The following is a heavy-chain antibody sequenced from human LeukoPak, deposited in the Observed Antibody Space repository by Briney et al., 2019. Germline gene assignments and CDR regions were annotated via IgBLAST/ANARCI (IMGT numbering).Heavy chain of an antibody. CDR1: GYSISSGYY. CDR2: IYHSGST. CDR3: ARVPGNYYDSSGPSPPGY. J-gene: IGHJ4*02. D-gene: IGHD3-22*01. Sequence: MASETLSLTCTVSGYSISSGYYWGWIRQPPGKGLEWIGSIYHSGSTYYNPSLKSRVTLSIDPSKNQFSLKLSSVTAADTAVYYCARVPGNYYDSSGPSPPGYWGQGTLVTVSS. V-gene: IGHV4-38-2*02.